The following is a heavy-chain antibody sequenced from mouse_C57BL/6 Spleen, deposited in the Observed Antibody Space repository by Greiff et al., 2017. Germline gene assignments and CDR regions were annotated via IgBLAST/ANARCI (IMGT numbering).Heavy chain of an antibody. J-gene: IGHJ4*01. V-gene: IGHV1-69*01. CDR1: GYTFTRYW. Sequence: QVQLQQPGAELVMPGASVKLSCKASGYTFTRYWMHWVKQRPGQGLEWIGEINPSDSYTNYNQKFKGKATLTLDKSSSTAYMQLSSLTSEDSAVYYYAREGIDYDCEGAMDYWGQGTAVTVSA. CDR2: INPSDSYT. D-gene: IGHD2-4*01. CDR3: AREGIDYDCEGAMDY.